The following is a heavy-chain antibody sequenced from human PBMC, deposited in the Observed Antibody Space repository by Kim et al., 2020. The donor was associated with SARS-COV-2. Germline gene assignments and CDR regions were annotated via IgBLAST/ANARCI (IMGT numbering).Heavy chain of an antibody. Sequence: GGSLRLSCVASGFTFSNYWMTWVRQAPGKGLEWVANIKEDGSEKYYVDFVKGRFTISRDNAKNSLYLQMNSLRVEDTAVYYCARDGAYVGGTYRYLMGFDHWGQGNLVTVSS. V-gene: IGHV3-7*01. J-gene: IGHJ4*02. CDR2: IKEDGSEK. D-gene: IGHD3-16*02. CDR1: GFTFSNYW. CDR3: ARDGAYVGGTYRYLMGFDH.